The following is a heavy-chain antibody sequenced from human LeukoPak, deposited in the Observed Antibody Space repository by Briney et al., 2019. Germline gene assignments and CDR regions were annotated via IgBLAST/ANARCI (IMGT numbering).Heavy chain of an antibody. V-gene: IGHV4-59*01. CDR3: ARFCDFWSGRPDAFDI. D-gene: IGHD3-3*01. Sequence: PSETLSLTCTVSGGSISSYYWSWIRQPPGKGLEWIGYIYYSGSTNYNPSLKSRVTISVDTSKNQFSLKLSSVTAADTAVYYCARFCDFWSGRPDAFDIWGQGTMVTVSS. CDR2: IYYSGST. CDR1: GGSISSYY. J-gene: IGHJ3*02.